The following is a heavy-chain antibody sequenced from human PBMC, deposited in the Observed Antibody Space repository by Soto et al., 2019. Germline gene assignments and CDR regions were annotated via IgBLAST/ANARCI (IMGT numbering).Heavy chain of an antibody. CDR1: GFSISSYY. Sequence: SETLSLTCTVSGFSISSYYWSWIRQPPGKGLEWIGYIYFSGGTNYNPSLKSRVTISVDTSKNQFSLKLSSVTAADTAVYYCARESRSWYGSIWDYWGQGTLVTVSS. V-gene: IGHV4-59*12. CDR2: IYFSGGT. D-gene: IGHD6-13*01. J-gene: IGHJ4*02. CDR3: ARESRSWYGSIWDY.